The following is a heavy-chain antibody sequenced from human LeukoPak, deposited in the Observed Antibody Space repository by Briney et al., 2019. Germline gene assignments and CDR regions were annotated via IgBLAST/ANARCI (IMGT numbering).Heavy chain of an antibody. CDR2: IYYSGST. Sequence: SETLSLTCTVSGGSVSSGSYYWSWIRQPPGKGLEWIGYIYYSGSTNYNPSLKSRVTISVDTSKNQFSLKLSSVTAADTAVYYCARTPYYDFWSGYSYYFDYWGQGTLVTVSS. V-gene: IGHV4-61*01. CDR1: GGSVSSGSYY. D-gene: IGHD3-3*01. J-gene: IGHJ4*02. CDR3: ARTPYYDFWSGYSYYFDY.